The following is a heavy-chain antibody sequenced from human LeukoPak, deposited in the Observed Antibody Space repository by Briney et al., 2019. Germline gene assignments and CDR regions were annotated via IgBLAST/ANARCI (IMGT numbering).Heavy chain of an antibody. V-gene: IGHV3-23*01. CDR3: AKSEGIRDYYDSSGYYYDY. CDR1: GFTFSSYA. Sequence: GGSLRLSCAASGFTFSSYAMSWVRQAPGEGLEWVSAISGSGGSTYYAGSVKGRFTISRDNSKNTLYLQMNSLRAEDTAVYYCAKSEGIRDYYDSSGYYYDYWGQGTLVTVSS. J-gene: IGHJ4*02. D-gene: IGHD3-22*01. CDR2: ISGSGGST.